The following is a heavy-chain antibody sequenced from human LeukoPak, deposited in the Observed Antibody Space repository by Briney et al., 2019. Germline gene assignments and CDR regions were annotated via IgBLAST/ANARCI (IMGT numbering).Heavy chain of an antibody. CDR2: IYFSGGT. V-gene: IGHV4-38-2*02. Sequence: PSETLSLTCTVSGYSISSGYFWGWIRQPPGKGLEWIGSIYFSGGTYYNASLKSRVTISVDTSKNQFSLKLSSVTAADTAVYYCAYSTVVTRGYYWGQGTLVTVSS. D-gene: IGHD4-23*01. CDR3: AYSTVVTRGYY. CDR1: GYSISSGYF. J-gene: IGHJ4*02.